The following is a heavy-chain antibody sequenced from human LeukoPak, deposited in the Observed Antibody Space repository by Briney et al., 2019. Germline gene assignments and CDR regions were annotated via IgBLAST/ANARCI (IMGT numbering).Heavy chain of an antibody. CDR1: GGFISSSSYY. CDR2: IYYSGST. V-gene: IGHV4-39*01. J-gene: IGHJ4*02. Sequence: SETLSLTCTVSGGFISSSSYYWGWIRQPPGKGLEWIGSIYYSGSTYYNPSLKSRVTISVDTSKNQFSLKLSSVTAADTAVYYCARQDPSVGTVTNYFDYWGQGTLVTVSS. CDR3: ARQDPSVGTVTNYFDY. D-gene: IGHD4-17*01.